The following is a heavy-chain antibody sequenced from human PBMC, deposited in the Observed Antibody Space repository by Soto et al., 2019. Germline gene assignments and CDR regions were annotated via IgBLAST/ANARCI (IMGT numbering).Heavy chain of an antibody. V-gene: IGHV3-30*03. CDR2: ISYDGSNK. CDR3: ARDGSMIVALDY. Sequence: GGSLRLSCAASGFIFSSYGMHWVRQAAGKGLEWVAVISYDGSNKYYADSVKGRFTISRDNSKNTLYLQMNSLRAEDTAVYYCARDGSMIVALDYWGQETVVTVSS. CDR1: GFIFSSYG. J-gene: IGHJ4*02. D-gene: IGHD3-22*01.